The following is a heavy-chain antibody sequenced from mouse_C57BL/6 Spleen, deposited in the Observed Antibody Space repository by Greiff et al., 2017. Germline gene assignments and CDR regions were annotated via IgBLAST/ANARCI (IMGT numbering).Heavy chain of an antibody. D-gene: IGHD3-1*01. CDR3: ARSGVYWYFDV. J-gene: IGHJ1*03. Sequence: VQLQQSGAELVRPGTSVKVSCKASGYAFTNYLIEWVKQRPGQGLEWIGVINPGSGGTNYNEKFKGKATLTADKSSSTAYMQLSRLTSEDSAVYFCARSGVYWYFDVWGTGTTVTVSS. CDR1: GYAFTNYL. V-gene: IGHV1-54*01. CDR2: INPGSGGT.